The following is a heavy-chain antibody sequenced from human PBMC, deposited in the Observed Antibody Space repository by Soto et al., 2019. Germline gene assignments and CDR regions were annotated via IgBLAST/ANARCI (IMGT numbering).Heavy chain of an antibody. CDR3: ARPRGVVWSSEGNGYYYGMDV. CDR2: IIPIFGTA. CDR1: GGTFSSYA. J-gene: IGHJ6*02. D-gene: IGHD3-22*01. Sequence: QVQLVQSGAEVKKPGSSVKVSCKASGGTFSSYAISWVRQAPGQGLEWMGGIIPIFGTANYAQKFQGRVTITADESTSTAYMELSSLRSEDTAVYYCARPRGVVWSSEGNGYYYGMDVWGQGTTVTVSS. V-gene: IGHV1-69*01.